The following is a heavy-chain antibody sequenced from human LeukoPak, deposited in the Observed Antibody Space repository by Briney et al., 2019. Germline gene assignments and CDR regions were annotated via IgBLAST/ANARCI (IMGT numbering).Heavy chain of an antibody. Sequence: SETLSLTCTVSGGSIGSSSYYWGWIRQPPGKGLEWIGSIYYSGSTYYNLSLKSRVTISVDTSKNQFSLKLSSVTAADTAVYYCARQSTYSNYRFDPWGQGTLVTVSS. D-gene: IGHD4-11*01. V-gene: IGHV4-39*01. CDR3: ARQSTYSNYRFDP. CDR2: IYYSGST. CDR1: GGSIGSSSYY. J-gene: IGHJ5*02.